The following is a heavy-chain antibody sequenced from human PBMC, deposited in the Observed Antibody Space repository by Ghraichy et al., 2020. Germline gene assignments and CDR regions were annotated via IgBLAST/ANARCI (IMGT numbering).Heavy chain of an antibody. Sequence: ASVKVSCKASGYTFTGYYMHWVRQAPGQGLEWMGWINPNSGGTNYAQKFQGRVTMTRDTSISTAYMELSRLRSDDTAVYYCARGHDFWSGSLVDYWGQGTLVTVSS. D-gene: IGHD3-3*01. J-gene: IGHJ4*02. CDR3: ARGHDFWSGSLVDY. CDR2: INPNSGGT. CDR1: GYTFTGYY. V-gene: IGHV1-2*02.